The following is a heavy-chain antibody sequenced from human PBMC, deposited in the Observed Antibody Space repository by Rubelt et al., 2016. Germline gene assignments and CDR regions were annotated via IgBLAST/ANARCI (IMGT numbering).Heavy chain of an antibody. J-gene: IGHJ5*02. Sequence: QVQLQESGPGLVKPSEALSLTCTVSGGSISSYYWSWIRQPPGKGLEWIGYIYYSGSTNYNPSLKSRVTISVDTSKNPFSLQLSSVTGADTAVYYCATVQMVTTGSHNWLDPWGQGNLVTVSS. D-gene: IGHD4-17*01. CDR1: GGSISSYY. V-gene: IGHV4-59*01. CDR2: IYYSGST. CDR3: ATVQMVTTGSHNWLDP.